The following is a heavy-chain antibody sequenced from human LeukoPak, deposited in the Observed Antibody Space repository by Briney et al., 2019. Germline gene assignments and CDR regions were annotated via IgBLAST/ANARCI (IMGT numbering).Heavy chain of an antibody. CDR2: IGPGGDI. J-gene: IGHJ4*02. Sequence: PGGSLRLSCAASGFSFTAYSMNWVRQALGRGLEWISYIGPGGDIYYADSVTGRFTVSRDTAKNSLYLQMNGLRVGDTAVYYCARRFDSWGQGTLVTVSS. CDR1: GFSFTAYS. V-gene: IGHV3-48*01. CDR3: ARRFDS.